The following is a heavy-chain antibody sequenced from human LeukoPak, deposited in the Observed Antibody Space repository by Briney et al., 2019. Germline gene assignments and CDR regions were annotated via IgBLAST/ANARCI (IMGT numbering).Heavy chain of an antibody. J-gene: IGHJ4*02. Sequence: PGGSLRLSCAASGFTFSSYAMHWVRQAPGKGLEWVAVISYDGSNKYYADSVRGRFTISRDNAKKSLYLQMNSLRDEDTAVYYCARSADRSGYFREITLYYFDYWGQGTLVTVSS. CDR1: GFTFSSYA. CDR3: ARSADRSGYFREITLYYFDY. CDR2: ISYDGSNK. D-gene: IGHD3-22*01. V-gene: IGHV3-30*04.